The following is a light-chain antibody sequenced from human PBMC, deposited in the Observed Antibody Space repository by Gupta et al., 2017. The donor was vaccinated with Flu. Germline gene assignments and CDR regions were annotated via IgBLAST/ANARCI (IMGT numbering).Light chain of an antibody. V-gene: IGLV1-47*01. CDR1: SSNIGSNY. CDR2: RND. Sequence: QSVVTQPLSASGTPGQGVTIACFGGSSNIGSNYVYWYHQLPGTAPKLLIYRNDPRPSGVPDRFSGSKSGTSASLAISGLRSEDEANYYCAAWDDSLRGRLFGGGTKLTVL. CDR3: AAWDDSLRGRL. J-gene: IGLJ3*02.